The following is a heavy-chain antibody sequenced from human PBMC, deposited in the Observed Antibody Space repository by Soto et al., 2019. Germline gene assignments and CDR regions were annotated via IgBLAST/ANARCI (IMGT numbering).Heavy chain of an antibody. CDR2: ISYDGSNK. CDR3: AMLYGHYYYYGMDV. V-gene: IGHV3-30*03. J-gene: IGHJ6*02. CDR1: GFTFSSYG. Sequence: GGSLRLSCAASGFTFSSYGMHWVRQAPGKGLEWVAVISYDGSNKYYADSVKGRFTISRDNSKNTLYLQMNSLRAEDTAVYYCAMLYGHYYYYGMDVWGQGTTVTVSS. D-gene: IGHD4-17*01.